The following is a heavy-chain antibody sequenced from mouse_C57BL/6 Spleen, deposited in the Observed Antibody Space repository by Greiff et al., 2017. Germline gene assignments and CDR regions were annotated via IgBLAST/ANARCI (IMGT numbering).Heavy chain of an antibody. CDR2: IDPEDGDT. CDR3: TTFYYATGYFDV. D-gene: IGHD2-1*01. CDR1: GFNIKDYY. J-gene: IGHJ1*03. Sequence: EVQLQQSGAELVRPGASVKLSCTASGFNIKDYYMHWVKQRPEQGLEWIGRIDPEDGDTEYAPKFQGKATMTADTSSNPAYLQLSRLTSEDTAVYYCTTFYYATGYFDVWGTGTTVTVSS. V-gene: IGHV14-1*01.